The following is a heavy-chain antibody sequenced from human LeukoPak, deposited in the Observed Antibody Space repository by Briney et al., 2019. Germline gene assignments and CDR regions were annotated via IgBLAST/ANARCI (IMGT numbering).Heavy chain of an antibody. V-gene: IGHV4-34*01. CDR2: INHSGST. D-gene: IGHD4-17*01. Sequence: SETLSLTCAVYGGSFSGYYWSWIRQPPGKGLEWIGEINHSGSTNYNPSLKSRATISVDTSKNQFSLKLSSVTAADTAVYYCARCSYMTTVYYFDYWGQGTLVTVSS. CDR3: ARCSYMTTVYYFDY. CDR1: GGSFSGYY. J-gene: IGHJ4*02.